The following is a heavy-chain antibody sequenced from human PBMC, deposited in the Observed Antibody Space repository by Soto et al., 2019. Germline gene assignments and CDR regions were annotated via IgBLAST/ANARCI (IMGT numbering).Heavy chain of an antibody. Sequence: GGSLRLSCAASGFTFSSYAMSWVRQAPGKGLEWVSAISGSGCSTYYADSVKGRFTISRDNSKNTLYLQMNSLRAEDTAVYYCAKRTFTIFAGPGYYYLDVWGKGTTVTVSS. CDR1: GFTFSSYA. CDR3: AKRTFTIFAGPGYYYLDV. CDR2: ISGSGCST. D-gene: IGHD3-3*01. J-gene: IGHJ6*03. V-gene: IGHV3-23*01.